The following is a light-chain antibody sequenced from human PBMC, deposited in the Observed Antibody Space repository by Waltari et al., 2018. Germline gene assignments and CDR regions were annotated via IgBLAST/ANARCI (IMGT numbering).Light chain of an antibody. CDR1: QGIRKF. J-gene: IGKJ1*01. CDR3: QNYNSAPRT. CDR2: AAS. V-gene: IGKV1-27*01. Sequence: DIQMTQSPSSLSASIGDRVIITCQASQGIRKFLSWVQQKPGKVPKLLIYAASSLQSGVPSRFSGSGSGTDFTLTISSLQPEDVATYYCQNYNSAPRTFGQGTKVEIK.